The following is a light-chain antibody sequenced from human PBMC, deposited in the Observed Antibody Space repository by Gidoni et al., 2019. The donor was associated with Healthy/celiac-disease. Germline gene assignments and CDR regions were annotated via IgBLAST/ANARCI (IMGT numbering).Light chain of an antibody. V-gene: IGLV3-21*03. CDR3: KVWDSSSDHVV. J-gene: IGLJ2*01. Sequence: YALTQPPSVSVPPGKTARITCGGNNIGSKSVHWYQQKPGQAHVLVVYDDRDRPSGIPERFSGSNSGTTATLTISRVEAGDEADYYCKVWDSSSDHVVFGGGTKLTVL. CDR2: DDR. CDR1: NIGSKS.